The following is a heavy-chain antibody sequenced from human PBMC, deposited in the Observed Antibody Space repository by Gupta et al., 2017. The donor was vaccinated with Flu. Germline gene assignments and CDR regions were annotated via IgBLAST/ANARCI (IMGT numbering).Heavy chain of an antibody. D-gene: IGHD5-12*01. Sequence: YCWGWVRQPPGRGRERIGSRHHSGSTYYNWSLKSRGTRSVDTSNNQFSLQMSDVTASDKAVYFCAGRYSGYDEGYFDYWGQGTLVTVSS. CDR3: AGRYSGYDEGYFDY. CDR2: RHHSGST. V-gene: IGHV4-39*01. CDR1: YC. J-gene: IGHJ4*02.